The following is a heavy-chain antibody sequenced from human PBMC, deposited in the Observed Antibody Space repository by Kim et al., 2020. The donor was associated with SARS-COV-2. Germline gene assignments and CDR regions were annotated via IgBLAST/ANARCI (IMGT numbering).Heavy chain of an antibody. CDR3: ARRGKDIVVVPAAILFDY. Sequence: KSRVTISVDTSKNQFALKLSSVTAADTAVYYCARRGKDIVVVPAAILFDYWGQGTLVTVSS. D-gene: IGHD2-2*02. V-gene: IGHV4-39*01. J-gene: IGHJ4*02.